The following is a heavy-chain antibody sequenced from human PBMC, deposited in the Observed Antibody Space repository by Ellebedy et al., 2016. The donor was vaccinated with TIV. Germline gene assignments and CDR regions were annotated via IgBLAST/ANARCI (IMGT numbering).Heavy chain of an antibody. V-gene: IGHV3-23*01. CDR1: GFTFSNYA. CDR3: AKGRGGGSDSSAPRYYFDY. J-gene: IGHJ4*02. Sequence: GESLKISCAASGFTFSNYAMSWVRQAPGRGLEWVSGFSVSGDSTYYADSVEGRFTISRDNSKKTLYLQMNSLRAEDTAIYYCAKGRGGGSDSSAPRYYFDYWGLGTLVTVSS. D-gene: IGHD3-22*01. CDR2: FSVSGDST.